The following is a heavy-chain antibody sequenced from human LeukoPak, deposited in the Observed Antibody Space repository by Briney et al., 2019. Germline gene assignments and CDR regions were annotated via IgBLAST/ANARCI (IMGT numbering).Heavy chain of an antibody. V-gene: IGHV1-18*01. D-gene: IGHD6-19*01. Sequence: ASVKVSCKAVGYTFTTYGISWVRQAPGQGLEWMGWINTYNGNTNYAQNLQGRVSMTTDTSTSTAYMELRSLRSDDTAVYYCARDVYSSGWYTAYYFDYWGQGTLVTVSS. CDR1: GYTFTTYG. CDR2: INTYNGNT. CDR3: ARDVYSSGWYTAYYFDY. J-gene: IGHJ4*02.